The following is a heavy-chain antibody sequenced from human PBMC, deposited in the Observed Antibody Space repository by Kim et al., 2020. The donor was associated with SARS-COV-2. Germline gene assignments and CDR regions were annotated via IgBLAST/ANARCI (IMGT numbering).Heavy chain of an antibody. V-gene: IGHV1-69*13. J-gene: IGHJ5*02. CDR1: GGTFSSYA. CDR2: IIPIYGKA. D-gene: IGHD6-19*01. Sequence: SVKVSCKASGGTFSSYAISWVRQAPGQGLEWMGGIIPIYGKANYAQKLQGRVTITADESTSTAYMELSSLRSEDTAVYYCARGGMGSSGWYFTNWFDPWGQVTLVTVSS. CDR3: ARGGMGSSGWYFTNWFDP.